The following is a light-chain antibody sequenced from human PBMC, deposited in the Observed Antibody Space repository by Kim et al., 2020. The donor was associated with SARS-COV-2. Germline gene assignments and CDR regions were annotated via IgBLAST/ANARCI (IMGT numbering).Light chain of an antibody. Sequence: GQRFTISCSGSTSNIGNNYVYWYQQLPGAAPTLLIFSNYQRPSGVPDRFSASKSGTSASLAISGLRSEDEADYYCVAWDDTVSGPVCGGGTQLTVL. CDR2: SNY. V-gene: IGLV1-47*02. CDR1: TSNIGNNY. J-gene: IGLJ2*01. CDR3: VAWDDTVSGPV.